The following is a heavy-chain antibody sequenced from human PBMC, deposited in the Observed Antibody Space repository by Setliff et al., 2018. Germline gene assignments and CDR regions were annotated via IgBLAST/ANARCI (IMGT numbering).Heavy chain of an antibody. J-gene: IGHJ4*02. CDR2: IHGTEGT. CDR3: ARGYYNGRGYYYLPCSFDS. V-gene: IGHV4-61*09. D-gene: IGHD3-10*01. Sequence: PSETLSLTCSVSGASITSGGFYWTWIRQPAGKALEWIGHIHGTEGTHYNPSLESRVTISRDKSPNQFSLMLRSVTAADTALYYCARGYYNGRGYYYLPCSFDSWGRGIVVTVSS. CDR1: GASITSGGFY.